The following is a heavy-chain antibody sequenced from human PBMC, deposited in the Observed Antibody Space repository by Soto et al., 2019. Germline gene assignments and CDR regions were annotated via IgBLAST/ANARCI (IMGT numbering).Heavy chain of an antibody. CDR3: ARASFPEIDSGYDSVRGVYYYYYYGMDV. D-gene: IGHD5-12*01. Sequence: GGSLRLSCAASGFTFSSYAMHWVRQAPGKGLEWVAVISYDGSNKYYADSVKGRFTISRDNSKNTLYLQMNSLRAEDTAVYYCARASFPEIDSGYDSVRGVYYYYYYGMDVWGQGTTVTVSS. V-gene: IGHV3-30-3*01. CDR1: GFTFSSYA. J-gene: IGHJ6*02. CDR2: ISYDGSNK.